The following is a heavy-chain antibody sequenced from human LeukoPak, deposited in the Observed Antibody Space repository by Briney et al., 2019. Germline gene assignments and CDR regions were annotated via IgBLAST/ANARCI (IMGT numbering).Heavy chain of an antibody. D-gene: IGHD6-6*01. V-gene: IGHV3-48*01. CDR2: ISSSSSTI. J-gene: IGHJ4*02. Sequence: PGGSLRLSCAASGFTFSSYSMNWVRQAPGKGLEWVSYISSSSSTIYYADSVKGRFTISRDNAKNSLYLQMNSLRAEDTAVYYCARASSIAARRLDYWGQGTLVTVSS. CDR1: GFTFSSYS. CDR3: ARASSIAARRLDY.